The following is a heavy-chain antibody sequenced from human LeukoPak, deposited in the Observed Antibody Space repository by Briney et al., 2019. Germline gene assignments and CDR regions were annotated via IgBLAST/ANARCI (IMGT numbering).Heavy chain of an antibody. Sequence: SETLSLTCTVSGGSISSSSYYWGWIRQPPGKGLEWIGSIYYSGSTYYNPSLKSRVTISVDTSKNQFSLKLSSVTAADTAVYYCARRPSITMVRGDNWFDPWGQGTLVTVSS. CDR1: GGSISSSSYY. V-gene: IGHV4-39*01. D-gene: IGHD3-10*01. CDR2: IYYSGST. CDR3: ARRPSITMVRGDNWFDP. J-gene: IGHJ5*02.